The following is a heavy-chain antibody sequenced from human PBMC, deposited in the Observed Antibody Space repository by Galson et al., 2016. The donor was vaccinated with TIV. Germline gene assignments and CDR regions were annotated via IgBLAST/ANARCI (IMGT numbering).Heavy chain of an antibody. CDR2: ISPNSGGT. Sequence: SVKVSCKASGYSFTAYFVHWVRQAPGQGLEWMGWISPNSGGTKYAQKFQGRVTMTSDTSISTAYMEVTGLTFDDTAVYYCARIEGSAAAAADWGQGTLVTVSS. V-gene: IGHV1-2*02. CDR3: ARIEGSAAAAAD. J-gene: IGHJ4*02. CDR1: GYSFTAYF. D-gene: IGHD6-13*01.